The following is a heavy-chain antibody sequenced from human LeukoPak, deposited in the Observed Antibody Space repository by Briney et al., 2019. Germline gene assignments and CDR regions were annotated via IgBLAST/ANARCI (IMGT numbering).Heavy chain of an antibody. CDR2: INHSGST. D-gene: IGHD3-3*01. Sequence: PSQTLSLTCAVSGGSFSGYYWSWIRQPPGKGLEWIGEINHSGSTNYNPSLKSRVTISVDTSKNQFSLKLSSVTAADTAVYYCARALYDFWSGYYTDWGQGTLVTVSS. V-gene: IGHV4-34*01. CDR3: ARALYDFWSGYYTD. CDR1: GGSFSGYY. J-gene: IGHJ4*02.